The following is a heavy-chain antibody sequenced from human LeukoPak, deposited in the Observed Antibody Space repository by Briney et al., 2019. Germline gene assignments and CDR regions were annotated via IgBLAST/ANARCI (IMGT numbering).Heavy chain of an antibody. V-gene: IGHV3-48*01. CDR2: ISSSSSTI. CDR1: GFTFSSYS. CDR3: AKDRLITSSGWYEAAFDI. D-gene: IGHD6-19*01. Sequence: PGGSLRLSCAASGFTFSSYSMNWVRQAPGKGLEWVSYISSSSSTIYYADSVKGRFTISRDNSKNTLYLQMNSLRAEDTAVYYCAKDRLITSSGWYEAAFDIWGQGTMVTVSS. J-gene: IGHJ3*02.